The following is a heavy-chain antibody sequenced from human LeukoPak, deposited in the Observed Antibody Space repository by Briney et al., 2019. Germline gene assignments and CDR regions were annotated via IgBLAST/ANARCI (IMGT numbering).Heavy chain of an antibody. J-gene: IGHJ3*01. CDR2: IYNTGST. CDR1: NGSISSNY. Sequence: SETLSLTCTVSNGSISSNYWSWIRQPAAKGLERIGRIYNTGSTNYNPSLKSRVTMSVDTSKNQFSLRLSSVTAADTAIYYCARVRDSSGYYLGAFDVWGQGTMVTVSS. D-gene: IGHD3-22*01. V-gene: IGHV4-4*07. CDR3: ARVRDSSGYYLGAFDV.